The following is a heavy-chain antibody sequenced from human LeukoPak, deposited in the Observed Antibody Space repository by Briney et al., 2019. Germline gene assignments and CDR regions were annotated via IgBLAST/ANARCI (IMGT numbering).Heavy chain of an antibody. J-gene: IGHJ6*02. D-gene: IGHD1-26*01. CDR2: TNSDGSTT. Sequence: GGSLRLSCAASGFTFSSYWMHWVRQAPGKGLVWVSRTNSDGSTTIYADSVKGRFTMSRDNAKNMLHLQMSGLRAEDTAVYYCARDKNVGYGMDVWGQGTTVIVSS. CDR3: ARDKNVGYGMDV. CDR1: GFTFSSYW. V-gene: IGHV3-74*01.